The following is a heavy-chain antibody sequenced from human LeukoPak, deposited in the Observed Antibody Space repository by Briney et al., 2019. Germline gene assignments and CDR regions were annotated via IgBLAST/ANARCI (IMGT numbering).Heavy chain of an antibody. CDR2: INAGNGNT. J-gene: IGHJ6*03. CDR3: ARDDPIYDFWSGYYEARKDYYYYYMDV. D-gene: IGHD3-3*01. Sequence: GASVKVSCKASGYTFTSYAMHWVRQAPGQRLEWMGRINAGNGNTKYSQKFQGRVTITRDTSTSTAYMELRSLRSDDTAVYYCARDDPIYDFWSGYYEARKDYYYYYMDVWGKGTTVTVSS. CDR1: GYTFTSYA. V-gene: IGHV1-3*01.